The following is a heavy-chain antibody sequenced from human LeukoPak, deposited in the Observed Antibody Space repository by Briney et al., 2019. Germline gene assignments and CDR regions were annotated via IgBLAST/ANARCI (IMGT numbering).Heavy chain of an antibody. D-gene: IGHD3-10*01. Sequence: PGGSLRLSCAASGLTFSSYAMSWVRQSPGKWLEWIGSIYYSGSAYYNPSLKSRLTISVDTSKNQFSLKLNSVTAADTAVYYCARCISMVRGVIRPPDYWGQGTLVTVSS. CDR2: IYYSGSA. V-gene: IGHV4-39*01. CDR1: GLTFSSYA. CDR3: ARCISMVRGVIRPPDY. J-gene: IGHJ4*02.